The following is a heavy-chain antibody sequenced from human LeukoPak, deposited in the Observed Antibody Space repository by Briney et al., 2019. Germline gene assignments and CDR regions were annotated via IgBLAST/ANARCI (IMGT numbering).Heavy chain of an antibody. D-gene: IGHD3-22*01. Sequence: GSLRLSCAASGFTFSNYGIHWVRQAPGKGLEWIGEINHSGSTNYNPSLKSRVTISVDTSKNQFSLKLSSVTAADTAVYYCARVGSYYDSSGPKGLVTDYWGQGTRVTVPS. J-gene: IGHJ4*02. CDR2: INHSGST. V-gene: IGHV4-34*01. CDR3: ARVGSYYDSSGPKGLVTDY. CDR1: GFTFSNYG.